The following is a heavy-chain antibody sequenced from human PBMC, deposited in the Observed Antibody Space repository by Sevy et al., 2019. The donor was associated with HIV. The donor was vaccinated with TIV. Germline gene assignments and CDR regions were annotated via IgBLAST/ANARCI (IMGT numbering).Heavy chain of an antibody. CDR3: ARHCGGDCSHAFDI. V-gene: IGHV4-34*01. D-gene: IGHD2-21*02. Sequence: SETLSLTCAVYGGSSSGYYWSWIRQPPGKGLEWIGEINHSGSTNYNPSLKSRVTISGDPSKNQFSLKLSSVTAADTAVYYCARHCGGDCSHAFDIWGQGTMVTVSS. CDR2: INHSGST. CDR1: GGSSSGYY. J-gene: IGHJ3*02.